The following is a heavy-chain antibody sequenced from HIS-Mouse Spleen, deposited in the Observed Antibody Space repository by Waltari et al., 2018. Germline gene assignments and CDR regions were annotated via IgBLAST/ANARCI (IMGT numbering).Heavy chain of an antibody. D-gene: IGHD6-13*01. CDR3: ARDKYSSSWYAFDI. V-gene: IGHV1-2*02. Sequence: QVQLVQSGAEAKNPGAAVQVSCKSSVYSFTGSYLHWVRQDPGQGLEWMGWINPNSGGTKYAQKFQGRVTMTRDTSISAAYMELSRLRSDDTAGYYCARDKYSSSWYAFDIWGQGTMVTVSS. CDR2: INPNSGGT. J-gene: IGHJ3*02. CDR1: VYSFTGSY.